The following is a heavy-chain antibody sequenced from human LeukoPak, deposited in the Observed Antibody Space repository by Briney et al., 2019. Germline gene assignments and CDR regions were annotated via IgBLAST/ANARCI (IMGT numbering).Heavy chain of an antibody. J-gene: IGHJ1*01. Sequence: PSETLSLTCTVSGGSISSYYWNWIRQPPGKGLEWIGYIYYSGSTNYNPSLKSRVTISVDTSKNQFSLKLSSVTAANTAVYYCARGGWYPESFQHWGQGALVTVSS. CDR3: ARGGWYPESFQH. CDR2: IYYSGST. CDR1: GGSISSYY. V-gene: IGHV4-59*01. D-gene: IGHD6-19*01.